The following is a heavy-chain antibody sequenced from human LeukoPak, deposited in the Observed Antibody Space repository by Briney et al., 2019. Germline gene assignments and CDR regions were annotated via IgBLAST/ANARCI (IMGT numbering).Heavy chain of an antibody. CDR2: INPNSGGT. J-gene: IGHJ4*02. Sequence: ASVKVSCKASGYTFTGYYMHWVRQAPGQGLEWMGWINPNSGGTNYAQKLQGRVTMTTDTSTSTAYMELRSLRSDDTAVYYCARDNRRYCSSTSCYLYYWGQGTLVTVSS. CDR1: GYTFTGYY. CDR3: ARDNRRYCSSTSCYLYY. V-gene: IGHV1-2*02. D-gene: IGHD2-2*01.